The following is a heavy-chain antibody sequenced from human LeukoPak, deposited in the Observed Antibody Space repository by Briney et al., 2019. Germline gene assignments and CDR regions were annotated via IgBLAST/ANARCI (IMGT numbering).Heavy chain of an antibody. CDR2: ISYDGSNK. CDR3: ARDYYYGSGSPPGDTFDI. J-gene: IGHJ3*02. Sequence: PGGSLRLSCAASGFTFSSYGMHWVRQAPGKGLEWVTVISYDGSNKYYADSVKGRFTISRDNSKNTLYLQMNSLRADDTAIYYCARDYYYGSGSPPGDTFDIWGQGTMVTVSS. V-gene: IGHV3-30*03. CDR1: GFTFSSYG. D-gene: IGHD3-10*01.